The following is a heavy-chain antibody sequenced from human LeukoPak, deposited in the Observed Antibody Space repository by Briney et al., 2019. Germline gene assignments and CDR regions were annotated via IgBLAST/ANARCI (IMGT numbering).Heavy chain of an antibody. Sequence: GGSLRLSCAASGFTFSNAWLNWVRQAPGKGLEWVGHIKSKTDGGTTDYAAPVKGRFTISRDDSKNTLSLQMNSLKTEDTAVYYCATEGGSGSYYGDDAFDMWGQGTMVTVSS. CDR1: GFTFSNAW. J-gene: IGHJ3*02. V-gene: IGHV3-15*01. CDR2: IKSKTDGGTT. D-gene: IGHD3-10*01. CDR3: ATEGGSGSYYGDDAFDM.